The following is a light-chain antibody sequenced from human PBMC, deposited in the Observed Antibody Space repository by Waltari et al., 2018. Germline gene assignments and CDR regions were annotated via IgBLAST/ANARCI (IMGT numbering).Light chain of an antibody. CDR3: NSRDSSGNHVV. Sequence: SSELTQDPAVSVALGQTVRITCQGDSLRSYYASWYQQKPGQAPVLVIYGKNNRPPGIPDRFAGSSSGHTASLTLTGAQAEDEAYYYCNSRDSSGNHVVFGGGTKLTVL. J-gene: IGLJ2*01. V-gene: IGLV3-19*01. CDR2: GKN. CDR1: SLRSYY.